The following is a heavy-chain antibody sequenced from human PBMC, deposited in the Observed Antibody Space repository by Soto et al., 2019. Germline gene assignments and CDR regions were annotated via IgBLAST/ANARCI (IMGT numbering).Heavy chain of an antibody. Sequence: GGFLRDPWGASGLNFSNLGMSRVRQDPGKGLEWVSAISGSGGSTYYADSVKGRFTISRDNSKNTLYLQMNSLRAEDTAVYYCAKCRLRYFDWNDYWGQGTLVTVSS. D-gene: IGHD3-9*01. CDR1: GLNFSNLG. V-gene: IGHV3-23*01. CDR2: ISGSGGST. J-gene: IGHJ4*02. CDR3: AKCRLRYFDWNDY.